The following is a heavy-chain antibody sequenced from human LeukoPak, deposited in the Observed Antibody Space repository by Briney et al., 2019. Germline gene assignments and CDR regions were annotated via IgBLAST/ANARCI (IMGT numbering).Heavy chain of an antibody. D-gene: IGHD2-2*01. CDR1: GYTFTSYY. Sequence: GASVKVSCKASGYTFTSYYMHWVRQAPGQGLEWMGIINPSGGSTSYAQKFQGRVTMTRDTSTSTVYMELSSLRSEDTAVYYCARASPYCSSTSCYATPFDYWGQGTLVTVSS. CDR3: ARASPYCSSTSCYATPFDY. CDR2: INPSGGST. J-gene: IGHJ4*02. V-gene: IGHV1-46*01.